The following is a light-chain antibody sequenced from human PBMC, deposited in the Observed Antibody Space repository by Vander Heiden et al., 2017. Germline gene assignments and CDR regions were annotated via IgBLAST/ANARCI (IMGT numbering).Light chain of an antibody. J-gene: IGLJ3*02. V-gene: IGLV6-57*03. CDR3: QYFNNKIWM. CDR1: SGNIANNY. CDR2: DDN. Sequence: NFMLTQTHSVSESPGKTVTIPCTRSSGNIANNYVEWYQQRPGSAPTIVIYDDNQRPSGVPDRFSGSIDSSSTSASLSISRLKAEDDSYYYSQYFNNKIWMFGGGTKLTVL.